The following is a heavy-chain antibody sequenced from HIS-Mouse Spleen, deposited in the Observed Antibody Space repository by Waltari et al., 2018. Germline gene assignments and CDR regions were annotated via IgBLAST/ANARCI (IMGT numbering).Heavy chain of an antibody. CDR3: AAPGYSSSWYAFDI. D-gene: IGHD6-13*01. V-gene: IGHV4-59*08. J-gene: IGHJ3*02. Sequence: QVQLQESGPGLVKPSETLSLPCTVSGGSISSYYWSWIRQPPGKGLEWIGYIYYSGSTNYNPALKSRVTRSVDTSKNQFSLKLSSVTAADTAVYYCAAPGYSSSWYAFDIWGQGTMVTVSS. CDR2: IYYSGST. CDR1: GGSISSYY.